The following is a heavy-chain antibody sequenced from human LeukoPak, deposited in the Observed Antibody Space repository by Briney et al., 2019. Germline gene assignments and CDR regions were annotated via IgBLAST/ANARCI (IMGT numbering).Heavy chain of an antibody. J-gene: IGHJ4*02. CDR2: INSDGSST. Sequence: GGSLRLSCAASGFTFSSYWMHWVRQAPGKGLVWVSRINSDGSSTSYADSVKDRFTISRDNAKNTLYLQMNSLRAEDTAVYYCARDQGYSSGWSLGYWGQGTLVTVSS. D-gene: IGHD6-19*01. V-gene: IGHV3-74*01. CDR1: GFTFSSYW. CDR3: ARDQGYSSGWSLGY.